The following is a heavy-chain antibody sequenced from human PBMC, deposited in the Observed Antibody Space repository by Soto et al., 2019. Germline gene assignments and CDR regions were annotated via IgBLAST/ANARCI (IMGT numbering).Heavy chain of an antibody. V-gene: IGHV1-69*13. CDR1: GGTFSSYS. Sequence: SVKVSCKASGGTFSSYSISWVRQAPGQGLEWMGGIIPIFGTANYAQKFQGRVTITADESTSTAYMELSSLRSEDTAVYYCARDPSWGYDILTGCDAFDIWGQGTMVTVSS. CDR3: ARDPSWGYDILTGCDAFDI. D-gene: IGHD3-9*01. J-gene: IGHJ3*02. CDR2: IIPIFGTA.